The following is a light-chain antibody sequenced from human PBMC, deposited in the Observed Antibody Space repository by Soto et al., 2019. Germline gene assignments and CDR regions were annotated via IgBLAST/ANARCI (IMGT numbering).Light chain of an antibody. J-gene: IGLJ3*02. CDR2: SIS. CDR1: SSNIGAGYD. Sequence: QSVLTQPPSVSGAPGQTITISCTGSSSNIGAGYDVHWYQQKPGQAPRPLVYSISNKHSWTPARFSGSLLGDKAALTLSDVQPEDEAEYYCLLYYDGAQVFGGGTKLTVL. V-gene: IGLV7-43*01. CDR3: LLYYDGAQV.